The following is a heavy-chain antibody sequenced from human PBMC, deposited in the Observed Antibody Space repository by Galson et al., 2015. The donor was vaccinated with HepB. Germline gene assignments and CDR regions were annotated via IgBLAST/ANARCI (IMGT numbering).Heavy chain of an antibody. Sequence: QSGAEVKKPGESLKISCRDSGYSFTDYWIGWVRQMPGKGLECMGIIYPGDSDVRYSPSFEGQVTISADKSISTAYLQWSSLKASDTAMYYCARIFGIIGVHYYFDSWGQGTLVTVSS. CDR1: GYSFTDYW. D-gene: IGHD3-3*01. J-gene: IGHJ4*02. CDR2: IYPGDSDV. V-gene: IGHV5-51*01. CDR3: ARIFGIIGVHYYFDS.